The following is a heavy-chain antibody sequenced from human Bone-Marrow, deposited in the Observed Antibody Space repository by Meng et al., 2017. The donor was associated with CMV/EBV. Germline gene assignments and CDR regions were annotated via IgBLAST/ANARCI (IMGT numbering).Heavy chain of an antibody. Sequence: ASVKVSCKASGYTFTSYGISWVRQAPGQGLEWMGWISAYNGNTNYAQKLQGIVTITADKSTSTAYMELSSLRSEDTAVYYCAVNYYGSGSYYQSPDYWGQGTLVTVSS. CDR2: ISAYNGNT. V-gene: IGHV1-18*01. CDR3: AVNYYGSGSYYQSPDY. D-gene: IGHD3-10*01. J-gene: IGHJ4*02. CDR1: GYTFTSYG.